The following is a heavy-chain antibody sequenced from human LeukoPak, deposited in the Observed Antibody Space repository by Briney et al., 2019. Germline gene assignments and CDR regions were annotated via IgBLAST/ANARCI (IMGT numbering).Heavy chain of an antibody. J-gene: IGHJ4*02. CDR1: GFTFSSYA. V-gene: IGHV3-23*01. D-gene: IGHD5-12*01. CDR2: ISGSGGST. CDR3: AKGDGYNFRPDY. Sequence: RGSLRLSCAASGFTFSSYAMSWVRQAPGKGLEWVSAISGSGGSTYYADSVKGRFTISRDNSKNTLYLQMNSLRAEDTAVYYCAKGDGYNFRPDYWGQGTLVTVSS.